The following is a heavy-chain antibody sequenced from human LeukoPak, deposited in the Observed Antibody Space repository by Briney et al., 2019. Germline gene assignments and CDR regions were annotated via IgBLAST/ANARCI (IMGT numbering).Heavy chain of an antibody. CDR1: GFTFSSYA. J-gene: IGHJ4*02. Sequence: QLWGSLRLSCAASGFTFSSYAMSWVRQAPGKGLEWVSAISDSGGSTYYADSVKGRFTISRDNSKNTLYLQMNSLRAEDTAVYYCAKDSSYDSSGYYYRSLGGFDYWGQGTLVTVSS. CDR3: AKDSSYDSSGYYYRSLGGFDY. D-gene: IGHD3-22*01. V-gene: IGHV3-23*01. CDR2: ISDSGGST.